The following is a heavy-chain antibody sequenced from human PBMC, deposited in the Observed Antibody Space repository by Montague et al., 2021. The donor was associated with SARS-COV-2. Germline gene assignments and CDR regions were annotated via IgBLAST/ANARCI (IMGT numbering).Heavy chain of an antibody. J-gene: IGHJ4*02. Sequence: SLRLSCAASGFPFSSYSMHWVRQAPGKGLEWVSSISSSSSYIYYADSVKGRFTISRDNAKNSLYLQMNSLRAEDTAMYYCARDRDSSGWFDYWGQGTLVTVSS. D-gene: IGHD6-19*01. CDR2: ISSSSSYI. CDR3: ARDRDSSGWFDY. CDR1: GFPFSSYS. V-gene: IGHV3-21*01.